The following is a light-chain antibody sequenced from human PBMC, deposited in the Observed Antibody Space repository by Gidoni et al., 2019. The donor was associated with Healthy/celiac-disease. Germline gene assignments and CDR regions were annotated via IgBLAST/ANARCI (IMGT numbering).Light chain of an antibody. Sequence: QSALTRPASAAGAPGQSITISCTGTSSDVGRYNLVSWYQHPPGKAPKLMIYEGSKRSTGVSTRFSGYTSGNTASLTLSGRQAEAEADSFCCSSAGSSTVVFGGWPTPPVL. V-gene: IGLV2-23*03. CDR1: SSDVGRYNL. CDR2: EGS. J-gene: IGLJ2*01. CDR3: CSSAGSSTVV.